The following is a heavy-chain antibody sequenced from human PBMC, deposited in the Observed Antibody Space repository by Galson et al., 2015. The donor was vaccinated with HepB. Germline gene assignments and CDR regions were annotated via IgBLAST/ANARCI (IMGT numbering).Heavy chain of an antibody. D-gene: IGHD2-2*01. CDR3: AKDLVVPAARTWGYYYYYGMDV. Sequence: SLRLSCAASGFTFSSYGMHWVRQAPGKGPEWVAVISYDGGNKYYADSLKGRFTISRDNSKNTLYLQMNSLRAEDTAVYYCAKDLVVPAARTWGYYYYYGMDVWGQGTTVTVSS. V-gene: IGHV3-30*18. CDR1: GFTFSSYG. J-gene: IGHJ6*02. CDR2: ISYDGGNK.